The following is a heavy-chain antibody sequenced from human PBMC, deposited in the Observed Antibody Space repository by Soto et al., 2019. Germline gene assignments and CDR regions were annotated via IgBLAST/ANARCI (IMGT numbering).Heavy chain of an antibody. J-gene: IGHJ4*02. V-gene: IGHV3-23*01. D-gene: IGHD3-22*01. Sequence: GGSLRLSCAASGFTFSSYAMSWVRRAPGKGLEWVSAISGSGGSTYYADSVKGRFTISRDNSKNTLYLQMNSLRAEDTAVYYCAKESPGGYYYDSSGYYPSFDYWGQGTLVTVSS. CDR3: AKESPGGYYYDSSGYYPSFDY. CDR1: GFTFSSYA. CDR2: ISGSGGST.